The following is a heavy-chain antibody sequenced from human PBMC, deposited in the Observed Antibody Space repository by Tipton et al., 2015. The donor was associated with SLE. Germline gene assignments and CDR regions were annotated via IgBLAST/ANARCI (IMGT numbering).Heavy chain of an antibody. J-gene: IGHJ4*02. D-gene: IGHD6-6*01. Sequence: LRLSCAVYGGSFSGYYWSWIRQPPGKGLEWIGEINHSGSTNYNPSLKSRVTISVDTSKNQFSLKLSSGTAADTAVYYCARGGFLSMAARRRGYYLDYWGQGTLVTVSS. CDR1: GGSFSGYY. CDR2: INHSGST. V-gene: IGHV4-34*01. CDR3: ARGGFLSMAARRRGYYLDY.